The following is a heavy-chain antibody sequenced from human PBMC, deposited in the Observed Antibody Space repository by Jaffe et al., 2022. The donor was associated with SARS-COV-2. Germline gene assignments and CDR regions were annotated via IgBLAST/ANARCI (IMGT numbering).Heavy chain of an antibody. J-gene: IGHJ3*02. D-gene: IGHD3-10*01. CDR2: IYYSGST. Sequence: QLQLQESGPGLVKPSETLSLTCTVSGGSISSSSYYWGWIRQPPGKGLEWIGSIYYSGSTYYNPSLKSRVTISVDTSKNQFSLKLSSVTAADTAVYYCARPHARITMVRGVIIIPHGAFDIWGQGTMVTVSS. CDR3: ARPHARITMVRGVIIIPHGAFDI. V-gene: IGHV4-39*01. CDR1: GGSISSSSYY.